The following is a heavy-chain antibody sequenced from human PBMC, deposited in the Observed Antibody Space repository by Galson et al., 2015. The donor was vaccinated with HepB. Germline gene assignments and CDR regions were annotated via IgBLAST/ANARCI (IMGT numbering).Heavy chain of an antibody. V-gene: IGHV5-10-1*01. CDR2: IDPSDSYT. J-gene: IGHJ6*02. CDR3: ATDGIAAADYYYGMDV. CDR1: GYSFTSYW. D-gene: IGHD6-13*01. Sequence: SGAEVKKPGESLRISCKGSGYSFTSYWISWVRQMPGKGLEWMGRIDPSDSYTNYSPSFQGHVTISADKSISTAYLQWSSLKASDTAMYYCATDGIAAADYYYGMDVWGQGTTVTVSS.